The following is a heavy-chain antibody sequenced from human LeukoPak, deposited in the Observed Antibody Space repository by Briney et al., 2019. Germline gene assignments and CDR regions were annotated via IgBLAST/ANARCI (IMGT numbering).Heavy chain of an antibody. D-gene: IGHD3-22*01. Sequence: SGTLSLTCAVSGGSISSSNWWSWVRQPPGKGLEWIGEIYHSGSTNYNPSLKGRVTISVDKSKNQFSLKLSSVTAADTAVYYCVRVIGAPNYYYYMDVWGKGTTVTVSS. CDR2: IYHSGST. CDR1: GGSISSSNW. CDR3: VRVIGAPNYYYYMDV. V-gene: IGHV4-4*02. J-gene: IGHJ6*03.